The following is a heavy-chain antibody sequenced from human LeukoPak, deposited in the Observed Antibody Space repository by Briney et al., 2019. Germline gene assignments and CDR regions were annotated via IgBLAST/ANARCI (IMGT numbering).Heavy chain of an antibody. Sequence: TGGSLRLSCAASGFTFSDYYMSWIRQAPGKGLEWISYISGNDPTIYYADSVRGRFTISRDNAKNSLYLQMNSLRAEDTAVYYCARDHTAMAHFDYWGQGTLVTVSS. CDR2: ISGNDPTI. J-gene: IGHJ4*02. V-gene: IGHV3-11*04. CDR3: ARDHTAMAHFDY. D-gene: IGHD5-18*01. CDR1: GFTFSDYY.